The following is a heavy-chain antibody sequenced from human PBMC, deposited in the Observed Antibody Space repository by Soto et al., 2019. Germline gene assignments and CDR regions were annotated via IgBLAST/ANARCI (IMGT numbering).Heavy chain of an antibody. Sequence: NLSLTCTVSGGSISSGDYYWSWIRQPPGKGLEWIGYIYYSGSTYYNPSLKSRVTISVDTSKNQFSLKLSSVTAADTAVYYCARDGTPIVVVAATDAFDIWGQGTMVTVSS. CDR1: GGSISSGDYY. J-gene: IGHJ3*02. D-gene: IGHD2-15*01. CDR3: ARDGTPIVVVAATDAFDI. CDR2: IYYSGST. V-gene: IGHV4-30-4*01.